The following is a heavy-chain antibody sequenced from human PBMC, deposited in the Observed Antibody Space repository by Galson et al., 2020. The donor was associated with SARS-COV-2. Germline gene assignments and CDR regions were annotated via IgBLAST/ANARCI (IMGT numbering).Heavy chain of an antibody. CDR1: GYSLSSGYY. V-gene: IGHV4-38-2*02. Sequence: SETLSLTCTVSGYSLSSGYYWGWTRQPPGKGLEWIGCIYHSGSTYYNPSLKSRVTISVDTSKNQFSLKLSSVTAADTAVYYCARFLPAATPFDYWGQGTLVTVSS. J-gene: IGHJ4*02. D-gene: IGHD2-2*01. CDR3: ARFLPAATPFDY. CDR2: IYHSGST.